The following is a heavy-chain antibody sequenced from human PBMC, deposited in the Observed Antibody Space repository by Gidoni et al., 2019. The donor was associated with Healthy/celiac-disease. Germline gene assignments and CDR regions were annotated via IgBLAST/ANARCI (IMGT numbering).Heavy chain of an antibody. CDR1: GYTFTASY. CDR3: ARLRPVYYDFWSGPRVGPDY. V-gene: IGHV1-2*02. J-gene: IGHJ4*02. D-gene: IGHD3-3*01. CDR2: INTNSGGT. Sequence: QVQLVQSGAEVKKPGASVTVSCKASGYTFTASYMHWVRQAPGQGLEWMGWINTNSGGTNYAQKFQGRVTMTRDTSISTAYMELSRLRSDDTAVYYCARLRPVYYDFWSGPRVGPDYWGQGTLVTVSS.